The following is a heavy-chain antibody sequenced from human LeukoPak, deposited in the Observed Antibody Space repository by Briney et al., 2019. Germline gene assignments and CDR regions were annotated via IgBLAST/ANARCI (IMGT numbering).Heavy chain of an antibody. J-gene: IGHJ5*02. V-gene: IGHV4-61*02. Sequence: KPSXTLSLTCTVSGGSISSGSYYWSWIRQPGGKGLEWIGRIYTSGSTNYNPSLKSRVTISVETSKNPFSLKLRSVTAADTAVYYCARETLGYCSSTSCVIWFDPWGQGTLVTVSS. D-gene: IGHD2-2*01. CDR3: ARETLGYCSSTSCVIWFDP. CDR1: GGSISSGSYY. CDR2: IYTSGST.